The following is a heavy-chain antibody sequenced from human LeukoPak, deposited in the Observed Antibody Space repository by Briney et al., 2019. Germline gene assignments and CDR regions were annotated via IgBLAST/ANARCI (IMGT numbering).Heavy chain of an antibody. CDR2: IKQDGSEE. D-gene: IGHD5-18*01. V-gene: IGHV3-7*01. Sequence: GGSLRLSCAASGFTFSSYLMSWVRQAPGEGLGWVADIKQDGSEEYYVDSVRGGFTISRYNAKNSLYLHMNSLRVEDTAVYYCAKQPDKGYSYGYWGYFDYWGQGTLVTVSS. CDR3: AKQPDKGYSYGYWGYFDY. J-gene: IGHJ4*02. CDR1: GFTFSSYL.